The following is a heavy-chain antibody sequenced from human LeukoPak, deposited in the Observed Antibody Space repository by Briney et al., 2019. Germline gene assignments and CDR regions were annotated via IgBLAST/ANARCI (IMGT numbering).Heavy chain of an antibody. J-gene: IGHJ4*02. CDR1: EYTFTSYD. CDR3: AIMSYYYDSSGYHPFDY. CDR2: MNPSSGST. D-gene: IGHD3-22*01. V-gene: IGHV1-8*01. Sequence: ASVKVSCKASEYTFTSYDINWVRQATGQGLEWMGWMNPSSGSTGYAQKFQGRVTMTRNTSISTAYMELSSLRSEDTAVYYCAIMSYYYDSSGYHPFDYWGQGTLVTVSS.